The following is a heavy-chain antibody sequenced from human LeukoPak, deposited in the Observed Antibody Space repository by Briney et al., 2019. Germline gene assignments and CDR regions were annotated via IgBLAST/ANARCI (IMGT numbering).Heavy chain of an antibody. CDR1: GGSISSYY. J-gene: IGHJ4*02. Sequence: SETLSLTCTVSGGSISSYYWSWIRQPPGKGLEWIGEINHSGSTNYNPSLKSRVTISVDTSKNQFSLKLSSVTAADTAVYYCARDLGYYDSSGYPYFDYWGQGTLVTVSS. V-gene: IGHV4-34*01. CDR2: INHSGST. D-gene: IGHD3-22*01. CDR3: ARDLGYYDSSGYPYFDY.